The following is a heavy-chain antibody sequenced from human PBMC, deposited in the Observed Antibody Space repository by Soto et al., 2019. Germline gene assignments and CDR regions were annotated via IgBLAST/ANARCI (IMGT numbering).Heavy chain of an antibody. CDR3: AKDWLLGA. CDR1: GFTFSNYA. D-gene: IGHD3-16*01. Sequence: EGQLLESGGGLVQPGGSLRLSCAASGFTFSNYAMNWVRQTPGKGLEWVSAISGSGDTTYYEDSVKGRFTISRDNSKKPLSLQMNSQSAEDTAVNYCAKDWLLGAWGQGTLVTVSS. V-gene: IGHV3-23*01. J-gene: IGHJ4*02. CDR2: ISGSGDTT.